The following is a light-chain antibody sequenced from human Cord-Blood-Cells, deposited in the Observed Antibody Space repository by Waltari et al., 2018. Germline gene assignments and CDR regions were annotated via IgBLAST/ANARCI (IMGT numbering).Light chain of an antibody. J-gene: IGKJ5*01. Sequence: EIVLTQSPATLSFSPGARATLSCRASQSVSSYLAWYQQKPGQAPRLLIYDAPNRATGIPARFSGSGSGTDFTLTISSLEPEDFAVYYCQQRSNWPPITFGQGTRLEIK. CDR3: QQRSNWPPIT. V-gene: IGKV3-11*01. CDR1: QSVSSY. CDR2: DAP.